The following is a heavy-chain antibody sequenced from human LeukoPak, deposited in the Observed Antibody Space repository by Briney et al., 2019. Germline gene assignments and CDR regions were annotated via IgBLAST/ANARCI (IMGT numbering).Heavy chain of an antibody. CDR1: GFTFSSYA. CDR3: AKDLDYYDSSGYYGNLGY. D-gene: IGHD3-22*01. Sequence: GALRLSCAASGFTFSSYAMSWVRQAPGKGLEWVSAISDSGGSTYYADSVKGRFTISRDNSKNTLYLQMNSLRAEDTAVYYCAKDLDYYDSSGYYGNLGYWGQGTLVTVSS. CDR2: ISDSGGST. V-gene: IGHV3-23*01. J-gene: IGHJ4*02.